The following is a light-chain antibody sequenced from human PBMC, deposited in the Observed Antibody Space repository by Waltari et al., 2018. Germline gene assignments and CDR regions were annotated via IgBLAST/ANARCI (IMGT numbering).Light chain of an antibody. CDR1: QGIGKS. CDR2: DAS. CDR3: LQHNSYPYT. V-gene: IGKV1-17*01. Sequence: DIQMTQSPSSLSASVGDRGTITCRESQGIGKSLGWYQRKPGKAPKRLIYDASSLQSGVPSRFGGSGSGTEFTLTISSLQPEDFATYSCLQHNSYPYTFGQGTKLELK. J-gene: IGKJ2*01.